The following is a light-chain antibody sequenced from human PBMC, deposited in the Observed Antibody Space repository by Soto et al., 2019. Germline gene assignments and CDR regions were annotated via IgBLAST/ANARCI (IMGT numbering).Light chain of an antibody. J-gene: IGKJ2*03. CDR1: QSISSY. CDR3: QQSYSIPRG. Sequence: DIPMTQSPSSLSASVGDRVTITCRASQSISSYLNWYQQKPGKAPKLLIYAASSLQSGVPSRFSGSGSGTDFTLTISSLQPEDFATYYCQQSYSIPRGFGQGTKLEIK. CDR2: AAS. V-gene: IGKV1-39*01.